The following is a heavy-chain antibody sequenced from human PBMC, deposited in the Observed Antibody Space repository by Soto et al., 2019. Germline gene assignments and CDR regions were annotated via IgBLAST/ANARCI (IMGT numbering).Heavy chain of an antibody. Sequence: SETLSLTCTVSGGSVRSGSYYWSWIRQPPGKGLEWIGYIYYSGSTNYNPSLKSRVTISVDTSKNTLYLQMNSLRAEDTAVYYCAKVLWFGESSFVFDSWGQGTLVTVSS. CDR3: AKVLWFGESSFVFDS. D-gene: IGHD3-10*01. V-gene: IGHV4-61*01. CDR2: IYYSGST. CDR1: GGSVRSGSYY. J-gene: IGHJ4*02.